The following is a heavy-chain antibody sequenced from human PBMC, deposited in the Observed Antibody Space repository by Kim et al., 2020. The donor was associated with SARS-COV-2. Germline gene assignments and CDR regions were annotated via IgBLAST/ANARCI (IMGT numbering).Heavy chain of an antibody. CDR1: GFTVSSNY. CDR2: IYNGGSR. CDR3: ARERYYYAGASYYLLDY. J-gene: IGHJ4*02. D-gene: IGHD3-10*01. Sequence: GGSLRLSCAASGFTVSSNYMSWVRQAPGKGLEWVSVIYNGGSRYFADSVKGRFTISSDNSKNTLYLQMTSLRAEDTAMYYCARERYYYAGASYYLLDYWGQGILVTVSS. V-gene: IGHV3-53*01.